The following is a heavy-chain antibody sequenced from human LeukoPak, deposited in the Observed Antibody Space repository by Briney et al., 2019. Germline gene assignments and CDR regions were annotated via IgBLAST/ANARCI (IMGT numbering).Heavy chain of an antibody. D-gene: IGHD1-1*01. V-gene: IGHV3-30*02. CDR1: GFNFFTYG. CDR2: IWYDGSNK. CDR3: AKVQLERRELLPNFDS. Sequence: GGSLRLSCAASGFNFFTYGMHWVRQAPGKGLEWVAVIWYDGSNKYYADSVKGRFTISRDNSQNMLYLQMNSLRVDDTSVYYCAKVQLERRELLPNFDSWGQGTLVTVSS. J-gene: IGHJ4*02.